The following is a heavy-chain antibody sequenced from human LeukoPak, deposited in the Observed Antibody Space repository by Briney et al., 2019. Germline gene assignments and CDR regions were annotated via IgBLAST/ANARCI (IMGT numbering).Heavy chain of an antibody. Sequence: SVKVSCKASGGTFSSYAISWVRQAPGQGLEWMGGIIPIFGTANYAQKFQGRVTITADESTSTAYMELSSLRSEDTAVYYCARVGLVVVISSDAFDIWGQGTMVTVSS. D-gene: IGHD3-22*01. V-gene: IGHV1-69*13. CDR1: GGTFSSYA. CDR3: ARVGLVVVISSDAFDI. CDR2: IIPIFGTA. J-gene: IGHJ3*02.